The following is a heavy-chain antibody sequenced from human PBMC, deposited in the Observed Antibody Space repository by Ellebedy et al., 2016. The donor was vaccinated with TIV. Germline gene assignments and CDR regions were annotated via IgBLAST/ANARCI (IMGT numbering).Heavy chain of an antibody. CDR1: GFTFRSYG. CDR3: ARDRSNIAATGRGVDY. Sequence: PGGSLRLSCAASGFTFRSYGMHWVRQVPGKGLEWVSRIDADGSSTTYADSVTGRFASSRDNAKNTLYLQMNGLRVEDTAVYYCARDRSNIAATGRGVDYWGQGTLVIVSS. CDR2: IDADGSST. J-gene: IGHJ4*02. V-gene: IGHV3-74*01. D-gene: IGHD6-13*01.